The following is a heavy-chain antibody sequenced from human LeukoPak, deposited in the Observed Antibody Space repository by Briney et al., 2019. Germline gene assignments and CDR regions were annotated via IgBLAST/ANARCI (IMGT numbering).Heavy chain of an antibody. CDR1: GGSISSYY. V-gene: IGHV4-59*01. CDR2: IYYSGST. CDR3: AREGGFYRPLDY. J-gene: IGHJ4*02. D-gene: IGHD3-3*01. Sequence: PSETLSLTCTVSGGSISSYYWSWIRQPPGKGLEWIGYIYYSGSTNYNPSLKSRVTISVDTSKNQFSLKLSSVTAADTAVYYCAREGGFYRPLDYSGQGTLVTVSS.